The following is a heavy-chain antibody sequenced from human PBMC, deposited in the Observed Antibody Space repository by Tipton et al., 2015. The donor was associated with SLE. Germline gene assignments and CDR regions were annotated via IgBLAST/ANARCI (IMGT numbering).Heavy chain of an antibody. CDR3: ASSTSGDSSPNAFDI. J-gene: IGHJ3*02. CDR1: GGSISSSSYY. CDR2: IYYSGST. D-gene: IGHD6-19*01. Sequence: TLSLTCIVSGGSISSSSYYWGWIRQPPGKGLEWIGSIYYSGSTYYNPSLKSRVTISVDTSKNQFSLKLSSVTAADTAVYYCASSTSGDSSPNAFDIWGQGTMVTVSS. V-gene: IGHV4-39*07.